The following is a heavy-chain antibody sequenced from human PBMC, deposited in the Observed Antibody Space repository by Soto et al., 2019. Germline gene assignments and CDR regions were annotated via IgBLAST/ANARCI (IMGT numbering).Heavy chain of an antibody. CDR2: INPSGDGT. D-gene: IGHD4-17*01. V-gene: IGHV1-46*02. CDR1: GYAFNSFY. Sequence: ASVRVSCKAFGYAFNSFYMHWVRQAPGQGLEWMGVINPSGDGTSYAQKFQGRVTMTRDTSTSTVYMELSSLRSEDTAVYYCARVTLGYDYADVWGQGTTVTVSS. CDR3: ARVTLGYDYADV. J-gene: IGHJ6*02.